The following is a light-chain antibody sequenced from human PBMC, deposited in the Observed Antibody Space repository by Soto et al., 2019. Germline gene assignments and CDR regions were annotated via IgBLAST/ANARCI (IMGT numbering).Light chain of an antibody. V-gene: IGKV1-9*01. CDR1: QDISSY. J-gene: IGKJ4*01. CDR2: AAS. CDR3: QQLKRYPLS. Sequence: IQLTQSPPSLSASIGDRVTITCRASQDISSYLAWYRQKAGKAPELLIEAASTLQSGVPSRFSGSGSGTDFALTISSLQPEDFATYYCQQLKRYPLSFGGGTKVEIK.